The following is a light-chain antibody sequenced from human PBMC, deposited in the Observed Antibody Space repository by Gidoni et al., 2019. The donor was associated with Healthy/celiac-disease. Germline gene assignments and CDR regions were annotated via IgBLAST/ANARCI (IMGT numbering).Light chain of an antibody. J-gene: IGKJ4*01. CDR1: QSVSSY. V-gene: IGKV3D-11*02. CDR2: DAS. Sequence: EIVLTQSPPTLSLAPGERATLSCRASQSVSSYLAWYQQKPGQAPRLLIYDASNRATGIPARFSGSGPGTDFTLTISSLEPEDFAVYYCQQRSNWHPLTFGGGTKVEIK. CDR3: QQRSNWHPLT.